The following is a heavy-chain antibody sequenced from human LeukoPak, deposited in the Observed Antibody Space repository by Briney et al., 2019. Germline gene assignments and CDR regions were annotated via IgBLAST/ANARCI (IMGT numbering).Heavy chain of an antibody. J-gene: IGHJ4*02. Sequence: PGGSLRLSCAASGFTFSNAWMSWVRQAPGKGLEWVGRIKSKTDGGATDYAAPVKGRFTISRDDSKNTLYLQMNSLKTEDTAVYYCTTEVGVPPYQSFDYWGQGTLVTVSS. CDR1: GFTFSNAW. D-gene: IGHD2-2*01. CDR3: TTEVGVPPYQSFDY. V-gene: IGHV3-15*01. CDR2: IKSKTDGGAT.